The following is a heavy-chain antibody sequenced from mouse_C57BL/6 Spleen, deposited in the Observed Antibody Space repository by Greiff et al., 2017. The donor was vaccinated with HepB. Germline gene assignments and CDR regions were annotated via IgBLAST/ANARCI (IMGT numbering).Heavy chain of an antibody. Sequence: VQLQESGAELVRPGASVTLSCKASGYTFTDYEMHWVKQTPVHGLEWIGAIDPETGGTAYNQKFKGKAILTADKSSSTAYMELRSLTSEDSAVYYCTRRGFDYWGQGTTLTVSS. J-gene: IGHJ2*01. CDR2: IDPETGGT. V-gene: IGHV1-15*01. CDR3: TRRGFDY. CDR1: GYTFTDYE.